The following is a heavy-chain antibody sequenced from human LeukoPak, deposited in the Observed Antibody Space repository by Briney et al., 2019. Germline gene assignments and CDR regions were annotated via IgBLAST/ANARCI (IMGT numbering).Heavy chain of an antibody. Sequence: GRCLTPSCAVPRPTLMNYWMHSARPDPGNWRVYVSCINGDGSSTSYADSVKGRFTISRDNAKNTLYLQMNSLIAEDTAVYYCARDGAYYGSGTPRDYWGQGTLVTVSS. CDR1: RPTLMNYW. D-gene: IGHD3-10*01. CDR2: INGDGSST. J-gene: IGHJ4*02. CDR3: ARDGAYYGSGTPRDY. V-gene: IGHV3-74*01.